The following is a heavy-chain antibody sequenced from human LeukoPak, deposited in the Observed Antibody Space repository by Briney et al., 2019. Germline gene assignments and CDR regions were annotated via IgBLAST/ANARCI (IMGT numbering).Heavy chain of an antibody. J-gene: IGHJ4*02. Sequence: SETLSLTRAVYGGSFGGYYWSWIRQPPGKGLEWIGEINHSGSTNYNPSLKSRVTISVDTSKNQFSLKLSSVTAADTAVYYCARGRGYYYDSSGYYTFDYWGQGTLVTVSS. CDR3: ARGRGYYYDSSGYYTFDY. D-gene: IGHD3-22*01. V-gene: IGHV4-34*01. CDR2: INHSGST. CDR1: GGSFGGYY.